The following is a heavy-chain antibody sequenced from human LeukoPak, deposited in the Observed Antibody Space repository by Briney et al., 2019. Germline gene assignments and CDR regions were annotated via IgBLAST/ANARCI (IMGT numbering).Heavy chain of an antibody. D-gene: IGHD3-16*01. CDR1: GFTFSSYA. V-gene: IGHV3-30*09. Sequence: PGGSLRLSCAASGFTFSSYAMHWVRQAPGKGLEWVAVISYDGSNKYYADSVKGRFAISRDNSKNTLYLQMNSLRAEDTAVYYCASDYTRGYWGQGTLVTVSS. CDR3: ASDYTRGY. CDR2: ISYDGSNK. J-gene: IGHJ4*02.